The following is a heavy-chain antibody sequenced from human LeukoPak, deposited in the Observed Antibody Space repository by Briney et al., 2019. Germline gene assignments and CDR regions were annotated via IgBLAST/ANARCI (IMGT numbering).Heavy chain of an antibody. Sequence: GRSLRLSCAASGFTFSSYSMNWVRQAPGKGLEWVSSISSSSSYIYYADSVKGRFTISRDNAKNSLYLQMNSLRAEDTAVYYCARAPTRLEFDYWGQGTLVTVSS. CDR3: ARAPTRLEFDY. CDR1: GFTFSSYS. CDR2: ISSSSSYI. V-gene: IGHV3-21*01. J-gene: IGHJ4*02. D-gene: IGHD1-1*01.